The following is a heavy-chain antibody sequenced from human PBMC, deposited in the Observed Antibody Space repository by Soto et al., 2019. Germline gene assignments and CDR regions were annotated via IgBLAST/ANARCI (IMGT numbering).Heavy chain of an antibody. CDR1: EVTFRSFS. V-gene: IGHV3-30-3*01. Sequence: GRPLRVPCGALEVTFRSFSMHRVRQAPGKGLEWVAVISYDGSNKYYADSVKGRFTISRDNSKNTLYLQMNSLRAEDTAVYYCERGEGITVAATSLDYWGHGTLVTVSS. CDR3: ERGEGITVAATSLDY. J-gene: IGHJ4*01. D-gene: IGHD6-19*01. CDR2: ISYDGSNK.